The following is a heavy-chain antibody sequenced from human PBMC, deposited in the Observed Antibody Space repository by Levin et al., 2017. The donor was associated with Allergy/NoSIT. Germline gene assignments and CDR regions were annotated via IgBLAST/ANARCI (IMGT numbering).Heavy chain of an antibody. CDR2: ISSSSSYI. Sequence: GGSLRLSCAASGFTFSSYSMNWVRQAPGKGLEWVSSISSSSSYIYYADSVKGRFTISRDNAKNSLYLQMNSLRAEDTAVYYCARQDAYGCSGGSCYASNGMDVWGQGTTVTVSS. J-gene: IGHJ6*02. V-gene: IGHV3-21*01. CDR3: ARQDAYGCSGGSCYASNGMDV. CDR1: GFTFSSYS. D-gene: IGHD2-15*01.